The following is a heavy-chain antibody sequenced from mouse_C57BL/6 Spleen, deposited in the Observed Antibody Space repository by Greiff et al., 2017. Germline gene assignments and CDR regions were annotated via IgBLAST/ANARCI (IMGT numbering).Heavy chain of an antibody. J-gene: IGHJ3*01. CDR2: INPENGDT. CDR3: TSYDYGFAY. CDR1: GFNIKDDY. V-gene: IGHV14-4*01. Sequence: VQLQQSGAELVRPGASVKLSCTASGFNIKDDYMHWVKQRPEQGLEWIGWINPENGDTEYASKFQGKVTITADTSSNTAYLQLSSLTSEDTAVYYCTSYDYGFAYWGQGTLVTVSA. D-gene: IGHD2-4*01.